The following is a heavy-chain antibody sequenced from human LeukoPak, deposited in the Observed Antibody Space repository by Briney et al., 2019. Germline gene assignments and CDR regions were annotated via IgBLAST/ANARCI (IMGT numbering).Heavy chain of an antibody. CDR1: GFTFSDYY. Sequence: GGSLRLSCAASGFTFSDYYMSWIRQAPGKGLEWVSYITGGSTTIYYADSVKGRFTISRDNAKNSLYLQMNSLRAEDTAVYYCARGRGLPGPLDYWGQGTLVTVSS. J-gene: IGHJ4*02. V-gene: IGHV3-11*04. D-gene: IGHD3-10*01. CDR2: ITGGSTTI. CDR3: ARGRGLPGPLDY.